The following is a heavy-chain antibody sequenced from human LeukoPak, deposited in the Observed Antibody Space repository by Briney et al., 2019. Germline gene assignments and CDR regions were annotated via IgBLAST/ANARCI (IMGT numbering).Heavy chain of an antibody. V-gene: IGHV3-9*01. CDR1: GFTFDDYA. D-gene: IGHD6-19*01. CDR3: AKGWQWLALDY. CDR2: ISWNSGSI. J-gene: IGHJ4*02. Sequence: GRSLRLSCAASGFTFDDYAMHWVRQAPGKGLEWVSGISWNSGSIGYAGSVKGRFTISRDNAKNSLYLQMNSLRAEDTALYYCAKGWQWLALDYWGQGTLVTVSS.